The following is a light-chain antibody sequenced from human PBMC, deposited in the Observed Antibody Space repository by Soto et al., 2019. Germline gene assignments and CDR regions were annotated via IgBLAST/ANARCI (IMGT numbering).Light chain of an antibody. J-gene: IGKJ5*01. CDR1: RGISNY. CDR3: QKYKSAGT. V-gene: IGKV1-27*01. CDR2: AAS. Sequence: DIQMTQSPSSLSASVGDRVTITCRASRGISNYLAWYQQKPGKVPKLLIYAASTLQSGVPSRFSGSGSGTDFTLTISSLQPEDVATYYCQKYKSAGTFGQGARPAIK.